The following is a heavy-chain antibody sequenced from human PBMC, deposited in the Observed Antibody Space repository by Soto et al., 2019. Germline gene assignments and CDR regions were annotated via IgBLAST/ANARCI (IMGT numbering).Heavy chain of an antibody. Sequence: GGSLRLSCAASGFTFSSDAMSWVRQAPGKGLEWVSAISGSGGSTYYADSVKGRFTISRDNSKNTLYLQMNSLRAEDTAVYYCAKAGRGSYADDAFDSWGQGTMVTVSS. J-gene: IGHJ3*02. CDR1: GFTFSSDA. CDR3: AKAGRGSYADDAFDS. D-gene: IGHD1-26*01. CDR2: ISGSGGST. V-gene: IGHV3-23*01.